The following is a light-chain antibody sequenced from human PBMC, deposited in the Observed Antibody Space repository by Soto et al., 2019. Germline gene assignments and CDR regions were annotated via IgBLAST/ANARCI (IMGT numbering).Light chain of an antibody. CDR2: EVS. CDR1: QCLLHITGATF. Sequence: DVVMTQTPLSLSVTPGQPASISCKYSQCLLHITGATFLFWYLQNPGQSPQRLIYEVSTRASGVPDRFSGSGSGPDFTRDISRVSPDHVGIYCCMQSKQPPPTFFQGTRL. V-gene: IGKV2D-29*02. J-gene: IGKJ5*01. CDR3: MQSKQPPPT.